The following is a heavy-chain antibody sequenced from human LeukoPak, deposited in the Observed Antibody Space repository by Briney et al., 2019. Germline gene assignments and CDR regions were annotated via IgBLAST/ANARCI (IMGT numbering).Heavy chain of an antibody. J-gene: IGHJ6*02. CDR2: IYYSGST. D-gene: IGHD3-3*01. V-gene: IGHV4-30-4*01. CDR3: ARDVLRFLEWPDYGMDV. CDR1: GGSISSGDYY. Sequence: SQTLSLTCTVSGGSISSGDYYWSWIRQPAGKGLEWIGYIYYSGSTYYNPSLKSRVTISVDTSKNQFSLKLSSVTAADTAVYYCARDVLRFLEWPDYGMDVWGQGTTVTVSS.